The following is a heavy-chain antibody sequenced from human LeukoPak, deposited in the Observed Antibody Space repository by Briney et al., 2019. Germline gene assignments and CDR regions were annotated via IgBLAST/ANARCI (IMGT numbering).Heavy chain of an antibody. CDR2: ISYDGSNK. CDR3: ATTRTYDFWSGYYTPVDY. D-gene: IGHD3-3*01. Sequence: GGSLRLSCAASGFTFSSYAMHWVRQAPGKGLEWVAVISYDGSNKYYADSVKGRFTISRDNSKNTLYLQMNSLRAEDTAVYYCATTRTYDFWSGYYTPVDYWGQGTLVTVSS. J-gene: IGHJ4*02. CDR1: GFTFSSYA. V-gene: IGHV3-30*04.